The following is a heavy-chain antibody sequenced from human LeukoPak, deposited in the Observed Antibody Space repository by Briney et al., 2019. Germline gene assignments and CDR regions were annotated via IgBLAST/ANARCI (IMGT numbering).Heavy chain of an antibody. CDR1: GFTFSDYY. CDR2: ISSSGSTI. V-gene: IGHV3-11*01. Sequence: GGSLRLSCAASGFTFSDYYMSWIRQAPGKGLEWVSYISSSGSTIYYADSVKGRFTISRDNAKNSLYLQMNSLRAEDTAVYYCAKLREYYDFWSGYPGFDPWGQGTLVTVSS. J-gene: IGHJ5*02. D-gene: IGHD3-3*01. CDR3: AKLREYYDFWSGYPGFDP.